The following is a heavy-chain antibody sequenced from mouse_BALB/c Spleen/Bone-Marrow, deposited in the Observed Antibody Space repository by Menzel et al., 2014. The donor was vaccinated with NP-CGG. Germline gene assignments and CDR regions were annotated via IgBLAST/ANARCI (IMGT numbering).Heavy chain of an antibody. J-gene: IGHJ2*03. Sequence: EVKLVESGGGLVQPGGSLKLSCAASGFTFSSYGMSWVRQTPDKRLELVATINSNGGSTYYPDSVKGRFTISRDNAKNTLYLQMSSLKSEDTATYYCARVWYFDYWGQGTSLTVSS. V-gene: IGHV5-6-3*01. CDR1: GFTFSSYG. CDR2: INSNGGST. CDR3: ARVWYFDY.